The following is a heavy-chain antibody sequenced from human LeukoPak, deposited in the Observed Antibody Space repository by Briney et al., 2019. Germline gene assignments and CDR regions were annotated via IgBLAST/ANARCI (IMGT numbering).Heavy chain of an antibody. J-gene: IGHJ6*03. CDR1: GYSISSGYY. V-gene: IGHV4-38-2*02. Sequence: SETLSLTCTVSGYSISSGYYWGWIRQPPGKGLEWIGSIYHSGSTYYNPSLKSRVTISVDASKNQFSLKLSSVTAADTAVYYCARDRRSSSPYYYYYMDAWGKGTTVTVSS. D-gene: IGHD6-6*01. CDR2: IYHSGST. CDR3: ARDRRSSSPYYYYYMDA.